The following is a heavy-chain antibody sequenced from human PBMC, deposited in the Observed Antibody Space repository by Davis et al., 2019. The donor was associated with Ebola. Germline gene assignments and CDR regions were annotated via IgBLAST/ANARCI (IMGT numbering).Heavy chain of an antibody. J-gene: IGHJ3*02. CDR3: ARTRIVGTTHGAFDI. CDR1: GFIFSDHY. V-gene: IGHV3-72*01. D-gene: IGHD1-26*01. CDR2: SRNKADSYTT. Sequence: GESLKISCAASGFIFSDHYMDWVRQAPGKGLEWVGRSRNKADSYTTEYAASVIGRFTISRDDSKDSLYLQMNSLKIEDTAIYYCARTRIVGTTHGAFDIWGQGTVVTVCS.